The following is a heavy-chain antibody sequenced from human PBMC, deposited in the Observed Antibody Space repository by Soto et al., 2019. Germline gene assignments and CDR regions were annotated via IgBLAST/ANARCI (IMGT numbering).Heavy chain of an antibody. D-gene: IGHD2-15*01. CDR2: IDHSGST. V-gene: IGHV4-34*01. CDR3: AICRDGNKDSFDI. J-gene: IGHJ3*02. CDR1: GGSFSGYY. Sequence: PSETLSLTCAVYGGSFSGYYWSWLRQPPGKGLEWIGEIDHSGSTNYNPSLKSRVTTSVDTSKNQFSLKLTSVTAADTAVYYCAICRDGNKDSFDIWGQGTMVTVSS.